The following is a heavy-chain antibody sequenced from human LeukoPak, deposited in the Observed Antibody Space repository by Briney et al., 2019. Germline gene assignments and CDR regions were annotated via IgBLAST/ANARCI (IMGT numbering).Heavy chain of an antibody. CDR2: INHSGST. J-gene: IGHJ4*02. CDR1: GFTLSSYV. V-gene: IGHV4-34*01. Sequence: LRLSCAASGFTLSSYVMHWVRQPPGKGLEWIGEINHSGSTNYNPSLKSRVTISVDTSKNQFSLKLSSVTAADTAVYYCARAESRAAPPHFDYWGQGTLVTVSS. CDR3: ARAESRAAPPHFDY. D-gene: IGHD6-6*01.